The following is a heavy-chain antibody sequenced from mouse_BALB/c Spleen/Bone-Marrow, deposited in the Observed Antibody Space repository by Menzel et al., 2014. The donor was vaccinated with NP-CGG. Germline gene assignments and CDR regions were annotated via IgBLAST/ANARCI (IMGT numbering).Heavy chain of an antibody. CDR1: GYSFTGYS. J-gene: IGHJ1*01. CDR2: INPYNGDT. V-gene: IGHV1-26*01. D-gene: IGHD3-1*01. CDR3: ARSGGQSMGGFFDV. Sequence: EVQLKESGPELVKPGASMKISCTASGYSFTGYSMNWVKQSPEKNLEWIGLINPYNGDTSYNQKFKGKATTTVDKSSSATYSELLDLTSESSADSYCARSGGQSMGGFFDVWGAGTTVTVSS.